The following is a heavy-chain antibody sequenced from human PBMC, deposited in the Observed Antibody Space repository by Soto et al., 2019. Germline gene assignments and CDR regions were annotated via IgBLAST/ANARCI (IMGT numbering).Heavy chain of an antibody. CDR2: INHSGST. CDR1: GGSFSGYY. D-gene: IGHD1-7*01. Sequence: ETLSLTCAVYGGSFSGYYWSWIRQPPGKGLEWIGEINHSGSTNYNPSLKSRVTISVDTSKNQFSLKLSSVTAADTAVYYCARARYNWNYLPYYYGMDVWGQGTTVTVSS. J-gene: IGHJ6*02. CDR3: ARARYNWNYLPYYYGMDV. V-gene: IGHV4-34*01.